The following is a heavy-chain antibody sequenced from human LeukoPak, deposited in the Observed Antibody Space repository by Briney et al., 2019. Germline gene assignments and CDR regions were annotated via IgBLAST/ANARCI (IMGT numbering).Heavy chain of an antibody. J-gene: IGHJ4*02. Sequence: GGSLRLPCAASGFTFSGSAMHWVRQASGQGLEWVGRIRSKANSYATAYAASVKGRFTISRDDSKNTAFLQMNSLKSEDTAVYYCTRLAGDEYFDISRGPDWGQGTLVTVSS. CDR3: TRLAGDEYFDISRGPD. CDR2: IRSKANSYAT. CDR1: GFTFSGSA. V-gene: IGHV3-73*01. D-gene: IGHD3-9*01.